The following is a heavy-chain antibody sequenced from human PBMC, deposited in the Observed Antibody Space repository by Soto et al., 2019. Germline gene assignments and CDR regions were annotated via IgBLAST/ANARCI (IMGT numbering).Heavy chain of an antibody. J-gene: IGHJ4*02. V-gene: IGHV1-3*01. CDR3: ARLEEGIAAADI. D-gene: IGHD6-13*01. CDR1: GYTFTSYA. Sequence: GASVKVSCKASGYTFTSYAMHWVRQAPGQRLEWMGWINAGNGNTKYSQKFQGRVTITRDTSASTAYMELSSLRSEDTAVYYCARLEEGIAAADIWGQGTLVTVS. CDR2: INAGNGNT.